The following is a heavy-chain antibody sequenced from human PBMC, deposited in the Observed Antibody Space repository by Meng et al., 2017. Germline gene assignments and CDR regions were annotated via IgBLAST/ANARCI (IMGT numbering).Heavy chain of an antibody. CDR3: ARACGGDCYLRYYYYGMDV. Sequence: GGSLRLSCAASGFTFSDYYMSWIRQAPGKGLEWVSYISSSGSTIYYADPVKGRFTISRDNAKNSLYLQMNSLRAEDTAVYYCARACGGDCYLRYYYYGMDVWGQGTTVTVSS. J-gene: IGHJ6*02. CDR2: ISSSGSTI. D-gene: IGHD2-21*02. CDR1: GFTFSDYY. V-gene: IGHV3-11*01.